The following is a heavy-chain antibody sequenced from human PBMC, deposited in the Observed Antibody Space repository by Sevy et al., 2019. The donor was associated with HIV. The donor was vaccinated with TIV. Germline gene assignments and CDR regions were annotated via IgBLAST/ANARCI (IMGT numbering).Heavy chain of an antibody. CDR3: ARDLGYYYGSGKDY. CDR2: INPNSVGT. J-gene: IGHJ4*02. Sequence: ASVKVSCKTSGYTFTGYYMHWVRQAPGQGLEWMGWINPNSVGTNYAQKFQGRVTMTRDTSISTAYMELSRLRSDDTAVYYCARDLGYYYGSGKDYWGQGTLVTVSS. D-gene: IGHD3-10*01. V-gene: IGHV1-2*02. CDR1: GYTFTGYY.